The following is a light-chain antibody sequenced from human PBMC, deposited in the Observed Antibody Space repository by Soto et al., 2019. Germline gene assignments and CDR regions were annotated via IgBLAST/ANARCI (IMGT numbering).Light chain of an antibody. CDR3: QVYNNWPPGLT. CDR1: QRVSSN. V-gene: IGKV3-15*01. Sequence: LTQSRATLSLSPGERATLSCRASQRVSSNSAWYQQTPGRAPRLLIYGVSVRATGIPARFSGSGSGTEFTLTISSLQSEDFALYYCQVYNNWPPGLTFGGATKVDIK. CDR2: GVS. J-gene: IGKJ4*01.